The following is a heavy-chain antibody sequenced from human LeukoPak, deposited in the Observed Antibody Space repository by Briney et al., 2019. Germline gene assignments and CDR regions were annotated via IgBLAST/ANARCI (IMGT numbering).Heavy chain of an antibody. Sequence: SETLSLTCTVSGGSISSSSYYWGRIRQPPGKGLEWIGSIYYSGSTYYNPSLKSRVTISVDTSKNQFSLKLSSVTAADTAVYYCARHRFLGQQLVHPYFDYWGQGTLVTVSS. CDR3: ARHRFLGQQLVHPYFDY. CDR2: IYYSGST. J-gene: IGHJ4*02. CDR1: GGSISSSSYY. V-gene: IGHV4-39*01. D-gene: IGHD6-13*01.